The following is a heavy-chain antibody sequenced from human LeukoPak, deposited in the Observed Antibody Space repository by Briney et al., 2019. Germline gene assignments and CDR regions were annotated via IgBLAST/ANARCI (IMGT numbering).Heavy chain of an antibody. V-gene: IGHV4-39*07. Sequence: SETLSLTCTVSGGSISSSYSYWGWIRQPPGKGLEWIGNIYYSGSTYYNPSLKSRVTISVDTSKNQFSLKLSSVTAADTAVYYCARGLSWYFDLWGRGTLVTVSS. CDR2: IYYSGST. CDR3: ARGLSWYFDL. J-gene: IGHJ2*01. CDR1: GGSISSSYSY.